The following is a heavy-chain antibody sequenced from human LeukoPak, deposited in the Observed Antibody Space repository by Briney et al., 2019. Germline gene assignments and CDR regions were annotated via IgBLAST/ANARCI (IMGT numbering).Heavy chain of an antibody. J-gene: IGHJ4*02. Sequence: SETLSLTCTVSGGSISSSSYYWGWIRQPPGKGLEWIGSIYYSGSTYYNPSLKGRVTISVDTSKNQFSLKLSSVTAADTAVYYWASPIAARSGGFDYWGQGTLVTVSS. D-gene: IGHD6-6*01. V-gene: IGHV4-39*07. CDR2: IYYSGST. CDR1: GGSISSSSYY. CDR3: ASPIAARSGGFDY.